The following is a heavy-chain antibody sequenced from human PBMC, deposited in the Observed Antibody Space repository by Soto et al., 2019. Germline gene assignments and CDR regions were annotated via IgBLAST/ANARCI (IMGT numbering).Heavy chain of an antibody. CDR2: IYYSGST. CDR1: GGSISSYY. D-gene: IGHD2-8*01. V-gene: IGHV4-59*08. J-gene: IGHJ6*03. CDR3: ARHGACTNGVCYFGKTEHRRVPGDYYYYMDV. Sequence: SETLSLTCTVSGGSISSYYWSWIRQPPGKGLEWIGYIYYSGSTNYNPSLKSRVTISVDTSKNQFSLKLSSVTAADTAVYYCARHGACTNGVCYFGKTEHRRVPGDYYYYMDVWGKGTTVTVSS.